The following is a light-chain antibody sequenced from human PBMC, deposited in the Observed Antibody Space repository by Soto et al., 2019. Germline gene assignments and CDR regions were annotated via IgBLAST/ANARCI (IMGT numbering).Light chain of an antibody. Sequence: VMTQSPATLSVSPLEIATVSCTASQSLSSNLAWYQQKVGRAPRLLIHDAFMRATGIPARFSGSGSGTEFTLTISSLQSEDFAVYYCQQYNNWPPWTFGQGTKVDIK. CDR2: DAF. J-gene: IGKJ1*01. CDR1: QSLSSN. V-gene: IGKV3-15*01. CDR3: QQYNNWPPWT.